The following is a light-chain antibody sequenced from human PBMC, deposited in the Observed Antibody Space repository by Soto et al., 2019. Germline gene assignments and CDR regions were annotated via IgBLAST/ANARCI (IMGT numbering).Light chain of an antibody. V-gene: IGLV2-11*01. CDR1: SSDVGGYNC. CDR2: DVT. CDR3: CSHSASYTFV. Sequence: QSVLTQPRSVSGSPGQSVTISCTGTSSDVGGYNCVSWYQQHPGKAPQLIIYDVTQRPSGVPDRFSGSKSGNTASLSISGLQAEDEADYYCCSHSASYTFVFGNGTKV. J-gene: IGLJ1*01.